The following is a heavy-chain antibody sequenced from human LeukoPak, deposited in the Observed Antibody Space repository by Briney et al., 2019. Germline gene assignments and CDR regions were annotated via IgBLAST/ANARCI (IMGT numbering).Heavy chain of an antibody. J-gene: IGHJ4*02. CDR3: ARDRYCSGGSCRDY. V-gene: IGHV3-21*01. CDR1: GFTFSFYT. D-gene: IGHD2-15*01. Sequence: GGSLRLSCAASGFTFSFYTMNWLRQAPGKGLEWVSSISSSSSYIYYADSVKGRFTISRDNAKNSLYLQMNSLRAEDTAVYYCARDRYCSGGSCRDYWGQGTLVTVSS. CDR2: ISSSSSYI.